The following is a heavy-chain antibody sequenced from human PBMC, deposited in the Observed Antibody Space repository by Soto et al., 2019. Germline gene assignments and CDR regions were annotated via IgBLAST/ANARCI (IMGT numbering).Heavy chain of an antibody. CDR2: MYPSGSS. CDR1: GGSIDPPNW. J-gene: IGHJ4*02. V-gene: IGHV4-4*02. CDR3: AREGFDHRTDS. Sequence: QVQLQESGPGLVKLSETLSLTCAVSGGSIDPPNWWSWYCRPQGKGLEWIGEMYPSGSSNRNPSLNSLVTISLDTSNNHVSLKVTSLTAADTAIYYSAREGFDHRTDSWGQGIPVTVSS.